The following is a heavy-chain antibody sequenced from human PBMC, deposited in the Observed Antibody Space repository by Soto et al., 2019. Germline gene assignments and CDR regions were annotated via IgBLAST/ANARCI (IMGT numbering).Heavy chain of an antibody. D-gene: IGHD2-2*01. V-gene: IGHV4-30-4*01. CDR1: GGSISSGDYY. CDR2: IYYSGST. J-gene: IGHJ4*02. Sequence: QVQLQESGPGLVKPSQTLSLTCTVSGGSISSGDYYWSWIRQPPGKGLEWIGYIYYSGSTYYNPSLKSRVTISVDSSKNKFSLKLSSVTAADTAVYYCARDGGYCSSTSCYFPLGYWGQGTLVTVSS. CDR3: ARDGGYCSSTSCYFPLGY.